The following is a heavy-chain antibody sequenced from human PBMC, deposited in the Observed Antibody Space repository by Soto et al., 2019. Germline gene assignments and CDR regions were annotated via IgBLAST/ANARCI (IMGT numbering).Heavy chain of an antibody. CDR3: ARDRGYDSWSGYYTGRYYYGMDV. CDR2: IWYDGSNK. J-gene: IGHJ6*02. V-gene: IGHV3-33*01. CDR1: GFTFSSYG. Sequence: QVQLVESGGGVVQPGRSLRLSCAASGFTFSSYGMHWVRQAPGKGLEWVAVIWYDGSNKYYADSVKGRFTISRDNSKNTLYLQMNSLRAEDTAVYYCARDRGYDSWSGYYTGRYYYGMDVWGQGTTVTVSS. D-gene: IGHD3-3*01.